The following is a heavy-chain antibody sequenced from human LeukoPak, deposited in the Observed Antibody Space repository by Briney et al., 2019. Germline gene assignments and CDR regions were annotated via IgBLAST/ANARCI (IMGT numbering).Heavy chain of an antibody. V-gene: IGHV1-46*01. CDR3: ARVLIAAAGWFDP. CDR2: INPSGGST. J-gene: IGHJ5*02. Sequence: ASVKVSCKASGYTFTSYYMHLVRQAPGQGLEWMGIINPSGGSTSYAQKFQGRVTMTRDTSTSTVYMELSSLRSEDTAVYYCARVLIAAAGWFDPWGQGTLVTVSS. D-gene: IGHD6-13*01. CDR1: GYTFTSYY.